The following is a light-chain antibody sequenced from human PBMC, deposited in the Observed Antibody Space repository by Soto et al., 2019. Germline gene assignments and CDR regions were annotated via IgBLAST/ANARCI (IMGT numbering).Light chain of an antibody. Sequence: EIVVTQSPATLSLSPVERATLSCRASQSVSSYLAWYQQKPGQAPRLLIYDASNRATGIPARFSGSGSGTDFTLTISSLEPEDFAVYYCQQRSNWPPPITFGQGTRLEIK. CDR2: DAS. J-gene: IGKJ5*01. V-gene: IGKV3-11*01. CDR3: QQRSNWPPPIT. CDR1: QSVSSY.